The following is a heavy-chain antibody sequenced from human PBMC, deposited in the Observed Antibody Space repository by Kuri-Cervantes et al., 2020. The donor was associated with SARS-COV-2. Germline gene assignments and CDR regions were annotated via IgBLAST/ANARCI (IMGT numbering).Heavy chain of an antibody. V-gene: IGHV4-61*09. CDR3: AVSSDNIWSGYFGGVYFDY. D-gene: IGHD3-3*01. CDR1: GVSVTGGTYY. J-gene: IGHJ4*02. Sequence: SETLSLTCAVSGVSVTGGTYYWAWIRQPAGKGLEWIGHLDTSGTTTYNPSLKSRVTISLDTSSNQVSLRLSSVTAADTAVYYCAVSSDNIWSGYFGGVYFDYWGQGTLVTVSS. CDR2: LDTSGTT.